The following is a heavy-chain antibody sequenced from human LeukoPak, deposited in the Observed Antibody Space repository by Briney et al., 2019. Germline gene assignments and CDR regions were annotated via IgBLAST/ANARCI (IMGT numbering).Heavy chain of an antibody. CDR1: GFTFCSYE. CDR3: HYDSSGHDAFDI. J-gene: IGHJ3*02. D-gene: IGHD3-22*01. V-gene: IGHV3-48*03. Sequence: GGSLRLSCAASGFTFCSYEMNWVRQAPGKGLEWVSSISSSVSTKYYADSLRGRFTISRDNARNSLYLQMNSLRAEDTAVYYCHYDSSGHDAFDIWGQGTMVTVSS. CDR2: ISSSVSTK.